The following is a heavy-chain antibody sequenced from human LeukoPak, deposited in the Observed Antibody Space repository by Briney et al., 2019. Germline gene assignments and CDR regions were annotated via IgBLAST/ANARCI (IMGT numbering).Heavy chain of an antibody. J-gene: IGHJ4*02. Sequence: ASVKVSCKTSGYTFSDYGISWVRQAPGQGLEWMGWISPVNGQTDYAQKFQGRITMTKDTSTSTAYMHLRNLRSDDTAVYYCARGLSFDYWGQGTLVTVSS. CDR2: ISPVNGQT. CDR1: GYTFSDYG. V-gene: IGHV1-18*01. CDR3: ARGLSFDY.